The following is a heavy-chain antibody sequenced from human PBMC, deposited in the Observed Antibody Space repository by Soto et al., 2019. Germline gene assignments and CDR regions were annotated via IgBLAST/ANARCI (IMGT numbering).Heavy chain of an antibody. CDR2: IQNHGYST. CDR1: GFTFSRDE. J-gene: IGHJ4*02. V-gene: IGHV3-48*03. D-gene: IGHD1-20*01. CDR3: ARGYDAGCHFGY. Sequence: EVQLVESGGGLVQPGGSLRLSCEASGFTFSRDEMNWVRQAPGKGLEWIPYIQNHGYSTHYADSVKGRFTISRDNAKNTLYLQMSSLTAEDTAIYYCARGYDAGCHFGYWGQGVLVTVSS.